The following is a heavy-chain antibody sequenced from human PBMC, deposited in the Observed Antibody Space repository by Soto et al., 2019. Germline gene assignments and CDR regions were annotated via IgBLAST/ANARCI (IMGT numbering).Heavy chain of an antibody. Sequence: TSETLSLTCAVYGGSFSGYYWSWIRQPPGKGLDWIGEINHSGSTNYNPSLKSRVTISVYTSKNQFSLKLSSVTAADTAVYYCARGVHSSSWYRNYYFDYWGQGTLVTVSS. D-gene: IGHD6-13*01. V-gene: IGHV4-34*01. CDR1: GGSFSGYY. CDR3: ARGVHSSSWYRNYYFDY. J-gene: IGHJ4*02. CDR2: INHSGST.